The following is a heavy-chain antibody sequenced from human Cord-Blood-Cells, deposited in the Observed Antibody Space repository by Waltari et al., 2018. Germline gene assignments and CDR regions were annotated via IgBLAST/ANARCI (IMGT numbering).Heavy chain of an antibody. Sequence: QLQLQESGPGLVKPSETLSLTCTVSGGSISSSSYYWGWIRQPPGKGLAWIGSTYYSGSTYYNPSLSSRVTRSVDTSKNQFALKLGSVTAADTAVYDCARGGDCSGGSCYSSFDYWGQGTLVTVSS. V-gene: IGHV4-39*07. D-gene: IGHD2-15*01. J-gene: IGHJ4*02. CDR2: TYYSGST. CDR3: ARGGDCSGGSCYSSFDY. CDR1: GGSISSSSYY.